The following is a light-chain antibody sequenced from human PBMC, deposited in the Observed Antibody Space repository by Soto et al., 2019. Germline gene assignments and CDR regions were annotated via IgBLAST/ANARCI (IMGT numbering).Light chain of an antibody. CDR3: QQYNYYSSNT. Sequence: DIQMTQSPSTLSASVGDSVTSTCRASQRIGRWLAWYQQKPGKAPKLLIYDASTLQSGVPSRFSGSGSGTEFTLNITSLQADDFATYYCQQYNYYSSNTFGRGTKLEI. CDR1: QRIGRW. J-gene: IGKJ2*01. V-gene: IGKV1-5*01. CDR2: DAS.